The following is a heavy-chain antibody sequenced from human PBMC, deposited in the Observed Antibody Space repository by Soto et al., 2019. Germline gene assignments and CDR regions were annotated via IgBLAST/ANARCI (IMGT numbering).Heavy chain of an antibody. CDR1: GFNFSNYA. CDR2: IHGNEGGT. D-gene: IGHD3-16*01. J-gene: IGHJ5*02. V-gene: IGHV3-23*01. Sequence: EVQLLESGGGLVQPGGSLRLSCAASGFNFSNYAMSWVRQPPGKGVEWVSSIHGNEGGTYYADSVKGRFTVSRDDSKETLDLQLSSLRVDDTAVYYCAKDAVAVNGVWDWFDPWGQGNLVTVSS. CDR3: AKDAVAVNGVWDWFDP.